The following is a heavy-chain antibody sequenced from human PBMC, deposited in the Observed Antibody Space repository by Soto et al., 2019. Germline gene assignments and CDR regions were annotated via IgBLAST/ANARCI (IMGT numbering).Heavy chain of an antibody. CDR1: GYTFTSYA. CDR2: INAGNGNT. Sequence: ASVKVPSKASGYTFTSYAMHSLRQAPGQRLEWMGWINAGNGNTKYSQKFQGRVTITRDTSASTAYMELSSLRSEDTAVYYCARSIVVVTALDYWGQGTLVTVSS. CDR3: ARSIVVVTALDY. D-gene: IGHD2-21*02. J-gene: IGHJ4*02. V-gene: IGHV1-3*01.